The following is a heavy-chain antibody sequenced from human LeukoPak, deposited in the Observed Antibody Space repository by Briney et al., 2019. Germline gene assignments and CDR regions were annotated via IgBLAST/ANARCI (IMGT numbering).Heavy chain of an antibody. CDR3: ARDPRLRFLEWPLYYYYMDV. CDR2: IIWKGGST. J-gene: IGHJ6*03. CDR1: GFTFDDYG. Sequence: GGSLSLSCAASGFTFDDYGVSWVRQAPGEGLEWVSGIIWKGGSTGYADSVKGRFTVSRDNAKHSLYLQMNSLRAEDTALYYCARDPRLRFLEWPLYYYYMDVWGKGTTVTVSS. D-gene: IGHD3-3*01. V-gene: IGHV3-20*04.